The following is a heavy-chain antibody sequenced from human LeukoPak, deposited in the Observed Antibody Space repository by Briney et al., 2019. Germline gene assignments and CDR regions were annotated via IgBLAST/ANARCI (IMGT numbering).Heavy chain of an antibody. Sequence: GESLKISCEASGYRFSNYWIAWVRQMPGKGLEWMGIIYPGDSDTRYSPSFQGQVTISADKSISTAYLQWSSLKASDTAMYYCASGSNYIYYGMDVWGQGTTVTVSS. V-gene: IGHV5-51*01. CDR1: GYRFSNYW. D-gene: IGHD3-10*01. CDR3: ASGSNYIYYGMDV. J-gene: IGHJ6*02. CDR2: IYPGDSDT.